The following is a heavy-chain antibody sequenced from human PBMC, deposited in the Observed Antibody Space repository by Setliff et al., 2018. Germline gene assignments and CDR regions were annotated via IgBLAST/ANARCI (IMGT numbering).Heavy chain of an antibody. CDR3: ARGDSSGNNYPVLDY. CDR1: GGSISSYY. CDR2: FYHSGSI. V-gene: IGHV4-59*08. D-gene: IGHD5-18*01. J-gene: IGHJ4*02. Sequence: SETLSLTCNVSGGSISSYYWTWIRQPPGKGLEWIGYFYHSGSINYNPSLKSRVTISADSSKSQFFLRLTSVTAADTAIYYCARGDSSGNNYPVLDYWGQGTLVTVSS.